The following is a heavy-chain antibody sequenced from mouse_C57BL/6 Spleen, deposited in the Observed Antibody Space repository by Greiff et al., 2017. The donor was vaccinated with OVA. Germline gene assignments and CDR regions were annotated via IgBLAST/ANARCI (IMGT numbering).Heavy chain of an antibody. J-gene: IGHJ3*01. Sequence: QVQPQQPGAELVRPGSSVKLSCKASGYTLTSYWMDWVKQRPGQGLEWIGNIYPSDSETHYNQKFKDKATLTVDKSSSTAYMQLSSLTSEDSAVYYCARKDYSNYGFAYWGQGTLVTVSA. D-gene: IGHD2-5*01. CDR2: IYPSDSET. V-gene: IGHV1-61*01. CDR3: ARKDYSNYGFAY. CDR1: GYTLTSYW.